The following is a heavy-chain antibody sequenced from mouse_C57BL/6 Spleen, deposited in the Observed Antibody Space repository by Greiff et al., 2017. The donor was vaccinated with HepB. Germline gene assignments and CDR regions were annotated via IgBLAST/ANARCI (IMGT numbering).Heavy chain of an antibody. V-gene: IGHV1-64*01. D-gene: IGHD2-2*01. Sequence: VQLQQSGAELVKPGASVKLSCKASGYTFTSYWMHWVKQRPGQGLEWIGMIHPNSGSTNYNEKFKSKATLTVDKSSSTAYLQLSSLTSEDSAVYDCESRTMVTTWYFDVWGTGTTVTVSS. CDR3: ESRTMVTTWYFDV. J-gene: IGHJ1*03. CDR1: GYTFTSYW. CDR2: IHPNSGST.